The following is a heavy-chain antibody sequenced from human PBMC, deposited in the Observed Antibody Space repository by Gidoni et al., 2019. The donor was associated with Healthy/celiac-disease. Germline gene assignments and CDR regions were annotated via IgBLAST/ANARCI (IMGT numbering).Heavy chain of an antibody. CDR1: GGSISSYY. CDR2: IYTSGST. CDR3: ARDRDYYGSGRLDY. D-gene: IGHD3-10*01. J-gene: IGHJ4*02. Sequence: QVQLQESGPGLVKPSETLSLTCTVSGGSISSYYWSWIRQPAGKGLEWIGRIYTSGSTNYNPSLKSRVTMSVDTSKNQFSLKLSSVTAADTAVYYCARDRDYYGSGRLDYWGQGTLVTVSS. V-gene: IGHV4-4*07.